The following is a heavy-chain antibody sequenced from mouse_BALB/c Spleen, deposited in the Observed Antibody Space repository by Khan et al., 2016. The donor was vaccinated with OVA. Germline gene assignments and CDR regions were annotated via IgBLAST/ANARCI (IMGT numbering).Heavy chain of an antibody. D-gene: IGHD2-10*01. CDR2: IWNDGNT. CDR3: ARQPYYHYNIMDY. V-gene: IGHV2-6-1*01. J-gene: IGHJ4*01. CDR1: GFSLTNYG. Sequence: VELVESGPGLVAPSQSLSITCTISGFSLTNYGVHWVRQPPGKGLEWLVVIWNDGNTAYNSALKSRLTISKDNSKSQVFLKMNSLQTDDTAMYFCARQPYYHYNIMDYWGQGTSGTVSS.